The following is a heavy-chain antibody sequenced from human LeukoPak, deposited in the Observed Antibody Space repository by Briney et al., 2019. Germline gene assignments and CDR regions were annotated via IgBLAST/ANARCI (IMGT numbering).Heavy chain of an antibody. J-gene: IGHJ6*04. CDR1: GGSISSYY. V-gene: IGHV4-59*01. Sequence: SETLSLTCTVSGGSISSYYWSWIRQPPGKGLEWIGYIYYSGSTNYNPSLKSRVTISVDTSKNQFSLKLSSVTAADTAVYYCARDRICSSTSCYASYYYYGMDVWGKATTVTVSS. CDR2: IYYSGST. D-gene: IGHD2-2*01. CDR3: ARDRICSSTSCYASYYYYGMDV.